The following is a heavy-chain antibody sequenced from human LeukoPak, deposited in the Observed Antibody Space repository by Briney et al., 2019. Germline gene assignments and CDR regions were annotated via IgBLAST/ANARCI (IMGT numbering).Heavy chain of an antibody. J-gene: IGHJ4*02. CDR1: GYSFTSYW. D-gene: IGHD5-18*01. Sequence: GESLKISCKGSGYSFTSYWIGWVRQMPGKGLEWMGIIYPGDSDTRYSPSFQGQVTISADKSISTAYLQWSSLKASDTAIYHCARGKIGYSYGSYYWGQGTLVTVSS. CDR2: IYPGDSDT. V-gene: IGHV5-51*01. CDR3: ARGKIGYSYGSYY.